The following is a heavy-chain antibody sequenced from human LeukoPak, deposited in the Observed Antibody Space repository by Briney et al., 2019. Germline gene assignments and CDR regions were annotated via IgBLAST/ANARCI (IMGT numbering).Heavy chain of an antibody. V-gene: IGHV3-48*03. D-gene: IGHD3-22*01. Sequence: QAGGSLRLSCAASGFILSSYEMNWVRQAPGKGLEWLSYISSSGSTIYYADSVKGRFTISRDTAKNSLYLQMNTLRAEDTAVYYCARASRYDSSGYYPYYFDYWGQGTLVTVSS. J-gene: IGHJ4*02. CDR2: ISSSGSTI. CDR3: ARASRYDSSGYYPYYFDY. CDR1: GFILSSYE.